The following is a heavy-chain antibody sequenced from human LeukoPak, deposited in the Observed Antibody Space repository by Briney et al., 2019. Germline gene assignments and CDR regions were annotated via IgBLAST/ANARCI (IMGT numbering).Heavy chain of an antibody. V-gene: IGHV3-66*02. CDR3: ARALSSGYRFDY. Sequence: GGSLRLSCAASGFTVSSNYMSWVRQAPGKGLEWVSVIYSGGSTYYADSVKGRFTISRDNSKNTLYLQINSLRTEDTTVYYCARALSSGYRFDYWGQGTLVTVSS. CDR2: IYSGGST. D-gene: IGHD3-22*01. CDR1: GFTVSSNY. J-gene: IGHJ4*02.